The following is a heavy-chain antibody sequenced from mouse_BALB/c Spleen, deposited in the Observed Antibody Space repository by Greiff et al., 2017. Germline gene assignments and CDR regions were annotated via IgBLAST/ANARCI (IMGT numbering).Heavy chain of an antibody. CDR1: GYTFTDYA. CDR3: ARGYYDYPHYYAMDY. CDR2: ISTYYGDA. Sequence: QVQLQQSGAELVRPGVSVKISCKGSGYTFTDYAMHWVKQSHAKSLEWIGVISTYYGDASYNQKFKGKATMTVDKSSSTAYMELARLTSEDSAIYYCARGYYDYPHYYAMDYWGQGTSVTVSS. V-gene: IGHV1S137*01. D-gene: IGHD2-4*01. J-gene: IGHJ4*01.